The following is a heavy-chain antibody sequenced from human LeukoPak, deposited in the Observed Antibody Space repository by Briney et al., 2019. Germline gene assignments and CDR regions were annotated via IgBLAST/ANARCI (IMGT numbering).Heavy chain of an antibody. CDR2: IIPIFGTA. Sequence: GASVKVSCKASGGTFSSYAISWVRQAPGQGLEWMGGIIPIFGTANYAQKFQGRVTITADESTSTAYMELRSLRSEDTAVYDCAREGYCSSTSCWFDPWGQGTLVTVSS. V-gene: IGHV1-69*13. CDR1: GGTFSSYA. J-gene: IGHJ5*02. D-gene: IGHD2-2*01. CDR3: AREGYCSSTSCWFDP.